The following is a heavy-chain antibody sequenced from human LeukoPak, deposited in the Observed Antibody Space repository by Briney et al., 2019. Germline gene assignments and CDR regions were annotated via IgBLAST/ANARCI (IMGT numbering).Heavy chain of an antibody. CDR2: ISGSGTDV. CDR3: VRQVREPPN. Sequence: PGGSLRLSCAASGFSFSNYYMSWVRQAPGKRLEYISYISGSGTDVSYVDSVKGRFTISRDNAKTSLYLQMDSLRADDTAVYYCVRQVREPPNWGQGALVTVSS. V-gene: IGHV3-11*01. D-gene: IGHD1-14*01. CDR1: GFSFSNYY. J-gene: IGHJ4*02.